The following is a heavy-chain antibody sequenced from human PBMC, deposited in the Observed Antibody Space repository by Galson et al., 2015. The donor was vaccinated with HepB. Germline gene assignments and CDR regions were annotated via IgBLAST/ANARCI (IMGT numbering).Heavy chain of an antibody. CDR3: TRQVPGEFDP. J-gene: IGHJ5*02. V-gene: IGHV3-23*01. Sequence: SLRLSCAASGFTFSSYAMSWVRQAPGRGLEWVSAIGGSGGNTYYADSVKGRFTISRDNSKNTLYLQMNSLRAEDTAVYYCTRQVPGEFDPWGQGTLVTVSS. D-gene: IGHD4-17*01. CDR2: IGGSGGNT. CDR1: GFTFSSYA.